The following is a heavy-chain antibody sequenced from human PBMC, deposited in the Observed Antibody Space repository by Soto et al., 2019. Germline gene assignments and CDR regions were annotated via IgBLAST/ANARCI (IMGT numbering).Heavy chain of an antibody. CDR3: ARRKNAYYFDY. Sequence: PGEALNISCKGSGYSFTTYWIGWVRQMPGKGLEWMGIIYPGDSDTRYSPSFQGQVTISADKSITTAYLQWSSLKASDTAMYYCARRKNAYYFDYWGQGTLVTVSS. V-gene: IGHV5-51*01. CDR2: IYPGDSDT. CDR1: GYSFTTYW. D-gene: IGHD2-2*01. J-gene: IGHJ4*02.